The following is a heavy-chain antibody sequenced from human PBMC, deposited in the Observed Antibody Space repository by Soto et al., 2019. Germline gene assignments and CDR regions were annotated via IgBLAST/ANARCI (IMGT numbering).Heavy chain of an antibody. D-gene: IGHD3-10*01. CDR2: INPDGSVA. J-gene: IGHJ4*02. Sequence: EVQLVDSGGALVQPGGSLRISCAASGFTFSSSWMAWVRQAPGKGLEWVARINPDGSVASYVGSVRGRFIISRDNAQKSLYLQMNSVSAEDTAVYYCSRDPGFGAIDYWGQGTLVTVSS. CDR1: GFTFSSSW. CDR3: SRDPGFGAIDY. V-gene: IGHV3-7*01.